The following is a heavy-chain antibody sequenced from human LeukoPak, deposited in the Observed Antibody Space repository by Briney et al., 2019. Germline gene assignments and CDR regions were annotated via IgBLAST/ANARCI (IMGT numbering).Heavy chain of an antibody. V-gene: IGHV4-59*01. CDR1: GGSISSYY. D-gene: IGHD6-13*01. J-gene: IGHJ1*01. Sequence: SETLSLTCTVSGGSISSYYWSWIRQPPGKGLEWIGYIYYSGSTNYNPSLKSRVTISVDTSKNQFSLKLSSVTAADTAVYYCARDRPPYSSSWPEYFQHWGQGTLVTVSS. CDR3: ARDRPPYSSSWPEYFQH. CDR2: IYYSGST.